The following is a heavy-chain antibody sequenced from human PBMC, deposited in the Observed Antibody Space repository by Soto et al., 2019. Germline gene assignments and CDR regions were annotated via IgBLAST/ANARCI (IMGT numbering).Heavy chain of an antibody. J-gene: IGHJ5*02. CDR2: IIPILGIA. D-gene: IGHD3-22*01. CDR1: GGTFSSYT. CDR3: ATMIVVQGNWFDP. V-gene: IGHV1-69*02. Sequence: SVKVSCKASGGTFSSYTISWVRQAPGQGLEWMGRIIPILGIANYAQKFQGRVTITADKSTSTAYMELSSLRSEDTAVYYCATMIVVQGNWFDPWGQGTLVTVSS.